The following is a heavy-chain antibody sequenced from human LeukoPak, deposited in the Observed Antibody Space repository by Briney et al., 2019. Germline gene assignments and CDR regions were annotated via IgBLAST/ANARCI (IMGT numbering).Heavy chain of an antibody. V-gene: IGHV4-39*01. J-gene: IGHJ6*02. D-gene: IGHD6-25*01. CDR2: IYYSGST. Sequence: SETLSLTCTVSGGSISSSNYFWGWIRQPPGKGPEWIGNIYYSGSTYYNPSLKSRVTISVDTSKNQFSLQLSSVTVADTAVYYCARQLYSSATVWGQGTTVTVSS. CDR1: GGSISSSNYF. CDR3: ARQLYSSATV.